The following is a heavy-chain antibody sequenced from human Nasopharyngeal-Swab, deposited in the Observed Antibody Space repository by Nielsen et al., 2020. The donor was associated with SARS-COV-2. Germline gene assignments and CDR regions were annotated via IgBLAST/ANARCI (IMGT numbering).Heavy chain of an antibody. CDR1: GFTFSSYG. J-gene: IGHJ3*02. Sequence: GGSLRLSCAASGFTFSSYGMHWVRQAPGKGLEWVAVIWYDGSNKYYADSVKGRFTISRDNSKNTLYLQMNSLRAEDTAVYYCARGDCGGDCKPGVDAFDIWGQGTMVTVSS. CDR2: IWYDGSNK. CDR3: ARGDCGGDCKPGVDAFDI. V-gene: IGHV3-33*01. D-gene: IGHD2-21*01.